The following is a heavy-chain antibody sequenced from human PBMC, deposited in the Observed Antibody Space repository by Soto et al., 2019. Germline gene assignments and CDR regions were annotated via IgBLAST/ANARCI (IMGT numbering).Heavy chain of an antibody. V-gene: IGHV1-8*01. CDR2: MNPNSGNT. J-gene: IGHJ3*02. CDR1: GYTFTSYD. D-gene: IGHD3-22*01. Sequence: ASVKVSCKASGYTFTSYDINWVRQATGQGLEWMGWMNPNSGNTGYAQKFQGRVTMTRNTSISTAYMELSSLRSEDTAVYYCARPGAFYDSCGYYDDAFDIWGQGTMVTVSS. CDR3: ARPGAFYDSCGYYDDAFDI.